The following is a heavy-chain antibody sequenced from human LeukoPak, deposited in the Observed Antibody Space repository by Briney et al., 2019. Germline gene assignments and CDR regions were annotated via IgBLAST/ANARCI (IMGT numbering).Heavy chain of an antibody. CDR2: ISYDGSNK. CDR1: GFTFSSYA. Sequence: GGSLRLSCAASGFTFSSYAMHWVRQAPGKGLEWVAVISYDGSNKYYADSVKGRFTISRDNSKNTLYLQMNRLRAEDTAVYYRASYPWGEGVDTAMVTDYWRQGTLVTVSS. V-gene: IGHV3-30-3*01. D-gene: IGHD5-18*01. CDR3: ASYPWGEGVDTAMVTDY. J-gene: IGHJ4*02.